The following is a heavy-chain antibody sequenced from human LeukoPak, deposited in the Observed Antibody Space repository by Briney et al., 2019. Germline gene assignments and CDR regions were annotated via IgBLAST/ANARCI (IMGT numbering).Heavy chain of an antibody. J-gene: IGHJ6*03. CDR1: GYTFTGYY. Sequence: SVKVSCKASGYTFTGYYMHWVRQAPGQGLEWMGGIIPIFGTANYAQKFQGRVTITADESTSTAYMELSSLRSEDTAVYYCARGRFMVRGVIIEYYYYYMDVWGKGTTVTISS. CDR3: ARGRFMVRGVIIEYYYYYMDV. D-gene: IGHD3-10*01. CDR2: IIPIFGTA. V-gene: IGHV1-69*13.